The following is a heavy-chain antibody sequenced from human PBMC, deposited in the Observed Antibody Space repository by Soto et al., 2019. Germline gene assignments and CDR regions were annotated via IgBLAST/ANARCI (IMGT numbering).Heavy chain of an antibody. J-gene: IGHJ4*02. CDR3: ARGLVPAAKSSRKVY. D-gene: IGHD2-2*01. Sequence: EVHLLESGGGLVQPVGSLRRSCAAFGFTFNSYAMTWVRQAPEKGLEWVSTISDDGGSTYYADSVKGRSTIPRYNSKKTLFLQMNSLRVEDTAVYYCARGLVPAAKSSRKVYWCQRTLVTVSS. V-gene: IGHV3-23*01. CDR2: ISDDGGST. CDR1: GFTFNSYA.